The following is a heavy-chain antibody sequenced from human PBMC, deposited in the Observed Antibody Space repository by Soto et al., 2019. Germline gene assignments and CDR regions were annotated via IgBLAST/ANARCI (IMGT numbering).Heavy chain of an antibody. J-gene: IGHJ3*02. Sequence: GGSLRLSCAVSGFICSSYDMSWVRQAPGKGLEWVSTILVGGSTHYEDSVKGRFTISRDMSKNTVYLQMNSLTAGDTAVYYCAKATATGGGAFEIYGQGTMVTVSS. CDR2: ILVGGST. V-gene: IGHV3-23*01. D-gene: IGHD2-8*02. CDR1: GFICSSYD. CDR3: AKATATGGGAFEI.